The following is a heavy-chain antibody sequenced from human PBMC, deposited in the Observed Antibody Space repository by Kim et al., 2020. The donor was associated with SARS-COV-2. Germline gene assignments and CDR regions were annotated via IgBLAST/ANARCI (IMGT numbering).Heavy chain of an antibody. CDR1: GYTFTSYD. CDR2: MNPNSGNT. D-gene: IGHD3-3*01. Sequence: ASVKVSCKASGYTFTSYDINWVRQATGQGLEWMGWMNPNSGNTGYAQKFQGRVTMTRNTSISTAYMELSSLRSEDTAVYYCVRDFLSSNYYYYGMDVWGQGTTVTVSS. CDR3: VRDFLSSNYYYYGMDV. J-gene: IGHJ6*02. V-gene: IGHV1-8*01.